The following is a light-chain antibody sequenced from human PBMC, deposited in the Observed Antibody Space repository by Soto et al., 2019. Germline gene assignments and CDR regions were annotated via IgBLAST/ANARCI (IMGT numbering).Light chain of an antibody. CDR3: QSYDISLSAYV. CDR2: GNS. Sequence: QSVLTQPPSVSGAPGQRVTISCTGSSSNIGAHYDVHWYQQLPGTAPKVLIYGNSNRPSGVPDRFSGSKSDTSASLAITGRQAEDEADYYCQSYDISLSAYVFGTGTKLTVL. J-gene: IGLJ1*01. CDR1: SSNIGAHYD. V-gene: IGLV1-40*01.